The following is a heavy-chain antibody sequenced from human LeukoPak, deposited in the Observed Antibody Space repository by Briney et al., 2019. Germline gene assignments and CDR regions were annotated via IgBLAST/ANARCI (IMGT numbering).Heavy chain of an antibody. CDR2: IRYDGSNK. CDR3: AKDRKSGSKKVYYFDY. J-gene: IGHJ4*02. D-gene: IGHD1-26*01. V-gene: IGHV3-30*02. Sequence: GGSLRLSWVPAGFTFSSYGMHWVRQAPGKGLEWVAFIRYDGSNKYYADSVKGRFTISRDNSKNTLYLQMNSLRAEDTAVYYCAKDRKSGSKKVYYFDYWGKGTLVTVSS. CDR1: GFTFSSYG.